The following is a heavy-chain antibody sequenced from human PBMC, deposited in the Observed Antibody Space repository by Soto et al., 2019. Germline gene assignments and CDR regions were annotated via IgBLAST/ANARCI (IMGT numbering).Heavy chain of an antibody. D-gene: IGHD2-2*01. CDR1: GFTFDDYA. CDR2: ISWNSGSI. Sequence: EVQLVESGGGLVQPGRSLRLSCAASGFTFDDYAMHWVRQAPGKGLEWVSGISWNSGSIGYADSVKGRFTISRDNAKNSLYLQMNSLRAEDTALYYCAKAVPAAMLGEYNWFDPWGQGTLVTVSS. V-gene: IGHV3-9*01. CDR3: AKAVPAAMLGEYNWFDP. J-gene: IGHJ5*02.